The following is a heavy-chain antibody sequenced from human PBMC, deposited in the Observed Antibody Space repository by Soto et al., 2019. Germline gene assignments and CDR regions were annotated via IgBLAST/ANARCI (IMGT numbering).Heavy chain of an antibody. Sequence: ASVKVSCKVSGYTLTELSMHWVRQAPGKGLEWMGGFDPEDGETIYAQKFQGRVTMTEDTSTDTAYMELSSLRSEDTAVYYCARDPQTRITIFGVASWGHNWFDPWGQGTLVTVSS. CDR3: ARDPQTRITIFGVASWGHNWFDP. J-gene: IGHJ5*02. CDR2: FDPEDGET. D-gene: IGHD3-3*01. CDR1: GYTLTELS. V-gene: IGHV1-24*01.